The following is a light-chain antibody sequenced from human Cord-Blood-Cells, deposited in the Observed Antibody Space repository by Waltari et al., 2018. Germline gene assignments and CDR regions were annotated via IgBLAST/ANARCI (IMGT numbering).Light chain of an antibody. CDR1: QDISNY. Sequence: DIQTTHSPTFMSALVCARVTIPCQATQDISNYLTWYQQKPGKAPKLLIYDASNLETGVPSRFSGSGSGTDFTCAISSLQPEDIATYYCQQYDNLPPVTFGGWTEVEIK. V-gene: IGKV1-33*01. J-gene: IGKJ4*01. CDR3: QQYDNLPPVT. CDR2: DAS.